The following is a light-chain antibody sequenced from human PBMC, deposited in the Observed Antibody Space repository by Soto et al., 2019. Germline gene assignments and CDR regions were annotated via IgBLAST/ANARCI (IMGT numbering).Light chain of an antibody. CDR3: GTWDSDMIVGV. J-gene: IGLJ2*01. CDR2: ENN. V-gene: IGLV1-51*01. CDR1: SSNIGNNY. Sequence: QSVLTQPPSVSAAPGQKVTISCSGSSSNIGNNYVSWYQQVPGTAPKLLIYENNKRPSGIPERFSGSKSGTSATLGITGLQTGDEAHYSCGTWDSDMIVGVFGGGTKLTVL.